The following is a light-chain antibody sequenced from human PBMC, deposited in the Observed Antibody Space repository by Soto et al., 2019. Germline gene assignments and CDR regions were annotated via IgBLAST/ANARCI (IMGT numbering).Light chain of an antibody. J-gene: IGLJ2*01. CDR1: NSDVGAYNF. CDR3: GTWDSSLSVV. CDR2: DVT. Sequence: QSALTQPRSVSGSPGQSVTISCTGTNSDVGAYNFVSWYQQHPGRAPKLIIYDVTKRPAGVPDRFSGSKSGTSATLGITGLQTGDEADYYCGTWDSSLSVVFGGGTKLTVL. V-gene: IGLV2-11*01.